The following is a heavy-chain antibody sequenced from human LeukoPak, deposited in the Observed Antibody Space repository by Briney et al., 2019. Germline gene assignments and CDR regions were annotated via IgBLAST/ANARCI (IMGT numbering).Heavy chain of an antibody. D-gene: IGHD6-13*01. CDR2: IYYSGST. CDR3: ARQGVAAYWYFGL. J-gene: IGHJ2*01. V-gene: IGHV4-39*01. Sequence: SETLSLTCTVSGGSISISSYYWGWLRQPPGKGLEWIGSIYYSGSTYYNPSLKSRVTISVNRSKNQFSLKLNSVTAADTAVYYCARQGVAAYWYFGLWGRGTLVTVSS. CDR1: GGSISISSYY.